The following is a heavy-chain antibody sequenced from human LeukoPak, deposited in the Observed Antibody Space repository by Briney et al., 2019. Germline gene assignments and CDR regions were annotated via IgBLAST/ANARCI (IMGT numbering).Heavy chain of an antibody. CDR3: ARLTDGDYFDY. CDR1: GFTFTNYW. CDR2: IKQDGSEK. Sequence: PGGSLRLSCAASGFTFTNYWMTWVRQAPGKGLEWVANIKQDGSEKYYVDSVEGRFTISRDNAKNSLFLQMISLRAEDTAVYYCARLTDGDYFDYWGQGTLVTVSS. D-gene: IGHD5-24*01. J-gene: IGHJ4*02. V-gene: IGHV3-7*05.